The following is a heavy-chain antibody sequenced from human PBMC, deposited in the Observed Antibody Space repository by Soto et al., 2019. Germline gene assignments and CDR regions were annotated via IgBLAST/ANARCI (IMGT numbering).Heavy chain of an antibody. J-gene: IGHJ5*02. CDR2: IYYSGST. Sequence: LSLTCTVSGGSVSSGSYYWSWIRQPPGKGLEWIGYIYYSGSTNYNPSLKSRVTISVDTSKNQFSLKLSSVTAADTAVYYCARDRLVRPVAGNRWFDPWGQGTLVTVSS. D-gene: IGHD6-19*01. CDR3: ARDRLVRPVAGNRWFDP. CDR1: GGSVSSGSYY. V-gene: IGHV4-61*01.